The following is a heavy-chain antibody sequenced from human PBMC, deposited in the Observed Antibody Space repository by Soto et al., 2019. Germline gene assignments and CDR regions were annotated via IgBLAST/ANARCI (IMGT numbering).Heavy chain of an antibody. CDR2: INPHSGAT. J-gene: IGHJ5*02. CDR3: VRDKELGFSNWFDT. V-gene: IGHV1-2*02. D-gene: IGHD1-7*01. CDR1: GYIFSANY. Sequence: RASVKVSCKASGYIFSANYIHWVRQAPGQGLEWLGWINPHSGATNYAQKFLGRVTMSADTSASTAYMDLARLKSDDTEVYYCVRDKELGFSNWFDTWGRGTLVTVSS.